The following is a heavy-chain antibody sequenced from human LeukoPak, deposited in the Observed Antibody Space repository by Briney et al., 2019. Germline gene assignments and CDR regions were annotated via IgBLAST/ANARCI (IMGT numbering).Heavy chain of an antibody. CDR3: TRGSIHLWLYSGMDV. D-gene: IGHD5-18*01. V-gene: IGHV3-49*04. CDR2: IRSKAYGGTT. J-gene: IGHJ6*02. CDR1: GFTFGDHA. Sequence: GGSLRLSCTAFGFTFGDHAMSWVRQAPGKGLEWVGFIRSKAYGGTTEYAASVKGRFTISREDSISIAYLQMNSLKTEDTAIYFCTRGSIHLWLYSGMDVWGQGTTVIVSS.